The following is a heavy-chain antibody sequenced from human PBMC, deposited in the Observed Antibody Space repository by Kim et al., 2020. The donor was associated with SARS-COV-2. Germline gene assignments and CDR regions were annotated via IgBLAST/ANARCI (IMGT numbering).Heavy chain of an antibody. CDR2: ISYDGSNK. D-gene: IGHD2-2*01. CDR1: GFTFSSYG. V-gene: IGHV3-30*03. CDR3: ATGYDLIGNDAFDI. Sequence: GGSLRLSCAASGFTFSSYGMHWVRQAPGKGLEWVAVISYDGSNKYYADSVKGRFTISRDNSKNTLYLQMNSLRAEDTAVYYCATGYDLIGNDAFDIWGQGTMVTVSS. J-gene: IGHJ3*02.